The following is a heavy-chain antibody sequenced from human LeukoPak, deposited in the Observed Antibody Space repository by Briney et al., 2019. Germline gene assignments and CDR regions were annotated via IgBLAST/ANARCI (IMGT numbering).Heavy chain of an antibody. CDR1: GVSVSDGRYY. D-gene: IGHD2-15*01. V-gene: IGHV4-61*01. CDR2: KYYSGSA. CDR3: ARPPYCSGGSCFSGGYWYFDL. J-gene: IGHJ2*01. Sequence: SETLSLTCNVSGVSVSDGRYYWTWIRQHPGKGLEWIGYKYYSGSAKYNPSLKSRVTISVDTSKNQFSLKLSSVTAADTAVYYCARPPYCSGGSCFSGGYWYFDLWGRGTLVTASS.